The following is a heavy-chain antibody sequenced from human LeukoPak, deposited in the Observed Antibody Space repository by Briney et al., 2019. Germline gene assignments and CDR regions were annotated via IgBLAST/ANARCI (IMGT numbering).Heavy chain of an antibody. CDR3: AREEGSSIYFRYFDY. V-gene: IGHV3-7*04. D-gene: IGHD2-15*01. Sequence: GGSLRLSCAASGFTFSSYWMSWVRQAPGKGLEWVANIKQDGSEKYYVDSVKGRFTISRDNAKNSLYLQMNGLRAEDTAIYYCAREEGSSIYFRYFDYWGQGTLATVSS. J-gene: IGHJ4*02. CDR2: IKQDGSEK. CDR1: GFTFSSYW.